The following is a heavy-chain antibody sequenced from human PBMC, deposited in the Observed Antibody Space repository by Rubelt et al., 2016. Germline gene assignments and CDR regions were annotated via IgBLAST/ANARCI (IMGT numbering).Heavy chain of an antibody. CDR1: GGSISSSSYY. J-gene: IGHJ4*02. CDR2: IFYSGST. CDR3: ARLYTVGLFDY. V-gene: IGHV4-39*01. D-gene: IGHD3-10*01. Sequence: QLQLQESGPGLVEPSETLSLTCTVSGGSISSSSYYWGWIRQPPGKGLEWIGSIFYSGSTYYNPSLKSRVTISVDTSKNQFSLKLGSVTAADTAVYYCARLYTVGLFDYWGQGTLVTVSS.